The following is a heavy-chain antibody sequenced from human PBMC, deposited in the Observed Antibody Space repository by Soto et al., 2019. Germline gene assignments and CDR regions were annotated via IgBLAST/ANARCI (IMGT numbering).Heavy chain of an antibody. D-gene: IGHD2-15*01. V-gene: IGHV5-51*01. CDR3: ARLDAPYCSGGSCFPKPYYYGMDV. Sequence: PGESLKISCKGSGYSFTSYWIGWVRQMPGRGLEWMGIIYPGDSETRYSPSFQGQVTISADKSISTAYLQWSSLKASDTAMYYCARLDAPYCSGGSCFPKPYYYGMDVWGQGTTVTVSS. CDR2: IYPGDSET. J-gene: IGHJ6*02. CDR1: GYSFTSYW.